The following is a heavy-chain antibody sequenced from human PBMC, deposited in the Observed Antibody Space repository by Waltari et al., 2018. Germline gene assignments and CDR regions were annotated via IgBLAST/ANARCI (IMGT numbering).Heavy chain of an antibody. Sequence: EVQLVESGGGLVQPGGSLRLSCAASGFTFSSYAMHWVRQAPGKGLEYVSASSSNGGSTYYANSVKGRFTISRDNSKYTLYLQMGSLRAEDMAVYYCARDPDQFWSGYYSNYMDVWGKGTTVTVSS. D-gene: IGHD3-3*01. J-gene: IGHJ6*03. CDR2: SSSNGGST. V-gene: IGHV3-64*01. CDR3: ARDPDQFWSGYYSNYMDV. CDR1: GFTFSSYA.